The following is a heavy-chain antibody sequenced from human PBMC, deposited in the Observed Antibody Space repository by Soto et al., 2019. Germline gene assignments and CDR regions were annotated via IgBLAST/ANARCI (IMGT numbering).Heavy chain of an antibody. CDR1: GFTVSSNY. V-gene: IGHV3-53*02. Sequence: EVQLVETGGGLIQPGGSLRLSCAASGFTVSSNYMSWVRQAPGKGLEWVSVIYSGGSTYYADSVKGRFTISRDNYKNTLYLRMNRLRAEDTAVYYCAKNYCSDTSCDYFDYWGQGTLVTVSS. CDR3: AKNYCSDTSCDYFDY. J-gene: IGHJ4*02. D-gene: IGHD2-2*01. CDR2: IYSGGST.